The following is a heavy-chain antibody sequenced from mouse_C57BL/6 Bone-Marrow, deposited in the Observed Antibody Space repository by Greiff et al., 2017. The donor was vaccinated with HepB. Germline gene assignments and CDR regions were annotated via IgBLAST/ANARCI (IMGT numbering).Heavy chain of an antibody. CDR1: GFSFTSYG. D-gene: IGHD1-1*01. J-gene: IGHJ4*01. V-gene: IGHV2-2*01. Sequence: VQLQQSGPGLVQPSQSLSITCTVSGFSFTSYGVHWVRQSPGKGLEWLGVIWRGGSTDYNAAFISRLSISKDNSKSQVFSKMNSLQADDTAIYYCARNFLPYYYGSSPYAMDYWGQGTSVTVSS. CDR2: IWRGGST. CDR3: ARNFLPYYYGSSPYAMDY.